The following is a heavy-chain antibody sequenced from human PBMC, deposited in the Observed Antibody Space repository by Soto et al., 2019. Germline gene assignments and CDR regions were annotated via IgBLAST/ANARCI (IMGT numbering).Heavy chain of an antibody. V-gene: IGHV1-3*01. CDR3: ARDTGDGTFDF. J-gene: IGHJ4*02. CDR1: RYTFSSYA. D-gene: IGHD7-27*01. CDR2: INAGYGNT. Sequence: ASVKVSCKAPRYTFSSYAMHWVRQAPGQRLEWMGWINAGYGNTKYSQKFQDRVTLSRDTSASTAYMELTSLRSEDTAVYDCARDTGDGTFDFWGQGTLVTVSS.